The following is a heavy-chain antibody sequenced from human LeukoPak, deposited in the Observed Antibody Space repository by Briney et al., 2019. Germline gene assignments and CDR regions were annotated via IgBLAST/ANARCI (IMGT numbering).Heavy chain of an antibody. CDR3: ARGGGNYPIDY. CDR1: GGSISSSAYY. D-gene: IGHD1-26*01. Sequence: SETLSLTCTVSGGSISSSAYYWVWIRLPPGKGLEWIGRIYYSGSTHYNSSLKRRVTISVDTSKNQFSLKLSSVIAADTAVYYCARGGGNYPIDYWGQGTLVTVSS. V-gene: IGHV4-39*01. CDR2: IYYSGST. J-gene: IGHJ4*02.